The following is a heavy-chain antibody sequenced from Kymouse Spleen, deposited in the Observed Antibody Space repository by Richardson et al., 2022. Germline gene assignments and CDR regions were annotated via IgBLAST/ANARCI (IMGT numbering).Heavy chain of an antibody. CDR1: GGSFSGYY. CDR2: INHSGST. V-gene: IGHV4-34*01. J-gene: IGHJ6*02. D-gene: IGHD4-11,IGHD4-11*01. CDR3: ARGRGTVTTAYYYGMDV. Sequence: QVQLQQWGAGLLKPSETLSLTCAVYGGSFSGYYWSWIRQPPGKGLEWIGEINHSGSTNYNPSLKSRVTISVDTSKNQFSLKLSSVTAADTAVYYCARGRGTVTTAYYYGMDVWGQGTTVTVSS.